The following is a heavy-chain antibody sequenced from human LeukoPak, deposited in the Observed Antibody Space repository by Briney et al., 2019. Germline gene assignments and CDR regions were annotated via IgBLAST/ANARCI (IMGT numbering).Heavy chain of an antibody. J-gene: IGHJ4*02. D-gene: IGHD3-10*01. CDR2: ISAYNGNT. Sequence: VASVTVSCKASGYSFTSYGISWVRQAPGPGLEWMGWISAYNGNTNYAQKLQGRVTMTTDTSTSTAYMELRSLRSDDTAVYYCARGKRGLGSGSYYNFVTFDYWGQGTLVTVSS. CDR3: ARGKRGLGSGSYYNFVTFDY. CDR1: GYSFTSYG. V-gene: IGHV1-18*01.